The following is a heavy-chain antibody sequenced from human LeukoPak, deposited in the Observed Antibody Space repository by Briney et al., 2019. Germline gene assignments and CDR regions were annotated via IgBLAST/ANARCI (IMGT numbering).Heavy chain of an antibody. J-gene: IGHJ5*02. Sequence: SETLSLTCTVSGGSISSYYWSWIRQPPGKGLEWIGYIYYSGSTNYNPSLRSRVTISVDTSKNQFSLKLSSVTAADTAVYYCARARAISWFDPWGQGTLVTVSS. CDR3: ARARAISWFDP. V-gene: IGHV4-59*01. CDR2: IYYSGST. CDR1: GGSISSYY. D-gene: IGHD2/OR15-2a*01.